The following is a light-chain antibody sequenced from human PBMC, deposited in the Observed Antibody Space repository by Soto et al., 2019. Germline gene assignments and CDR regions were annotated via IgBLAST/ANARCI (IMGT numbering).Light chain of an antibody. CDR2: KAS. V-gene: IGKV1-5*03. CDR3: QQYNSYRT. Sequence: DIQMTQSPSTLSASVGDRVTITCRASQSISSWLAWYQQKPGKAPKLLIYKASSLESGVPSRLSGSGSGTEFTLTISSLQPDDFATYYCQQYNSYRTFGQGTKV. CDR1: QSISSW. J-gene: IGKJ1*01.